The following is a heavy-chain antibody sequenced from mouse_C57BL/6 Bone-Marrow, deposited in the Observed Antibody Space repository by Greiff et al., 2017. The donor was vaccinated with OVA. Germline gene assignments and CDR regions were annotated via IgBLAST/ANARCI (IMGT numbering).Heavy chain of an antibody. CDR2: IYPRSGNT. CDR3: ARRLTGNAMDY. J-gene: IGHJ4*01. D-gene: IGHD4-1*01. Sequence: QVQLKQSGAELARPGASVKLSCKASVYTFTSYGISWVKQRTGQGLEWIGEIYPRSGNTYYNEKFKGKATLTADKSSSTAYMELRSLTSEDSAVYFCARRLTGNAMDYWGQGTSVTVSS. CDR1: VYTFTSYG. V-gene: IGHV1-81*01.